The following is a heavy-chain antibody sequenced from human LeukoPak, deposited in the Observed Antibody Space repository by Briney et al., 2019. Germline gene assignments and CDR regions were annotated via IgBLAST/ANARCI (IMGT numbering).Heavy chain of an antibody. CDR3: AGLADGYNYYYYGMDV. V-gene: IGHV4-39*07. Sequence: SETLSLTCTVSGGSISSSSYYWGWIRQPPGKGLEWIGSIYYSGSTYYNPSLKSRVTISVDTSKNQFSLKLSSVTAADTAVYYCAGLADGYNYYYYGMDVWGQGTTVTVS. CDR1: GGSISSSSYY. CDR2: IYYSGST. J-gene: IGHJ6*02. D-gene: IGHD5-24*01.